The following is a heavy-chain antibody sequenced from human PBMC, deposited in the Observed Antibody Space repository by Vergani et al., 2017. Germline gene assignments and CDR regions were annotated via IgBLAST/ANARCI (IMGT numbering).Heavy chain of an antibody. V-gene: IGHV4-39*07. D-gene: IGHD6-13*01. J-gene: IGHJ6*02. CDR1: GGSISSSSYY. CDR2: IYYSGST. CDR3: ARGRNSSSWYYYYYYYGMDV. Sequence: QLQLQESGPGLVKPSETLSLTCTVSGGSISSSSYYWGWIRQPPGKGLEWIGSIYYSGSTNYNPSLKSRVTISVDTSKNQFSLKLSSVTAADTAVYYCARGRNSSSWYYYYYYYGMDVWGQGTTVTVSS.